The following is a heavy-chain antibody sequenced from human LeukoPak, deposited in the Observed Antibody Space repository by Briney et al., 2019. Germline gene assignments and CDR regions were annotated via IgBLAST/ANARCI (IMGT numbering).Heavy chain of an antibody. CDR1: GFTFSSYG. CDR3: AREYYDFWSGYHNWFDP. CDR2: ISYDGSNK. D-gene: IGHD3-3*01. Sequence: GGSLRLSCAASGFTFSSYGMHWVRQAPGKGLEWVAVISYDGSNKYYADSVKGRFTISRDNSKNTLYLQMNSLRAEDTAVYYCAREYYDFWSGYHNWFDPRGQGTLVTVSS. V-gene: IGHV3-30*03. J-gene: IGHJ5*02.